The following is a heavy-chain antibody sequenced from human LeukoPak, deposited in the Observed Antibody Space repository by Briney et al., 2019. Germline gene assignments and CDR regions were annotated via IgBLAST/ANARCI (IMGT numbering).Heavy chain of an antibody. CDR2: IYYSGST. CDR1: GVSISSYY. V-gene: IGHV4-59*01. D-gene: IGHD3-22*01. CDR3: ARGGSSGYYSEYYFDY. Sequence: SETLSLTCTVSGVSISSYYWSWIRQPPGKGLEWIGYIYYSGSTNYNPSPKSRVTISVDTSKNQFSLKLSSVTAADTAVYYCARGGSSGYYSEYYFDYWGQGTLVTVSS. J-gene: IGHJ4*02.